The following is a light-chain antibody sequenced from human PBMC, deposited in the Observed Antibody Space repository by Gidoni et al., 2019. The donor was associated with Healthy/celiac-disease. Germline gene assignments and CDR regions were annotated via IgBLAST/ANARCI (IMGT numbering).Light chain of an antibody. Sequence: IQMPQSPSSLSASVGDRFTITCRASQGISNSLAWYQQKPGKAPKLLLYAASRLESGVPSRFSGSGSGTDYTLTISSLQPEDFATYYCQQYYSTPLTFXGXTKVEIK. CDR1: QGISNS. J-gene: IGKJ4*01. V-gene: IGKV1-NL1*01. CDR3: QQYYSTPLT. CDR2: AAS.